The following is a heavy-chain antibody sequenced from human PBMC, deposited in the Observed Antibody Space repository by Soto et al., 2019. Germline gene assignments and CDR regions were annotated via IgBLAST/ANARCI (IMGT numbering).Heavy chain of an antibody. V-gene: IGHV1-46*01. CDR1: GGTFSSYA. Sequence: ASVKVSCKASGGTFSSYAISWVLQAPGRGLDWMGIINPSGGSTSYAQKFQGRVTMTRDTSTSTVYMELSSLRSEDTAVYYCARGRYDFWSGYPDYYYYYGMDVWGQGTTVTVSS. CDR2: INPSGGST. J-gene: IGHJ6*02. D-gene: IGHD3-3*01. CDR3: ARGRYDFWSGYPDYYYYYGMDV.